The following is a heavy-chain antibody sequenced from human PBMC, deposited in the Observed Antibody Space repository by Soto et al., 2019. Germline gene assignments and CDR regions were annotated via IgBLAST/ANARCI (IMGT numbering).Heavy chain of an antibody. J-gene: IGHJ4*02. CDR1: GFNFSDYA. D-gene: IGHD3-10*01. CDR3: AMSRRVRGLIFIARDVDY. V-gene: IGHV3-64*01. CDR2: ISSNGGYS. Sequence: EVHLVESGGGLVQPGGSLRLSCAASGFNFSDYAVHWVRQAPGKGLEYVSAISSNGGYSYYANSVKGRFTISRDNSKDTLYLQMGSLRTQDMAVYYCAMSRRVRGLIFIARDVDYWGQGTLVNVSS.